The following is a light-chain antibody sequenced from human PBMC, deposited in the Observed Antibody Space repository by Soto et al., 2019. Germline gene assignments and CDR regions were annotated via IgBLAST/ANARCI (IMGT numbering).Light chain of an antibody. CDR1: QSISSW. CDR3: QQYNSYSGT. J-gene: IGKJ5*01. V-gene: IGKV1-5*01. CDR2: DAS. Sequence: EIQVTQSPSTLSASIGDRVTITCRASQSISSWLAWYQQKPGKAPKLLIYDASSLESGVPSRFSGSGSGTEFTLTISSLQPDDFATYYCQQYNSYSGTFGQGTRLEI.